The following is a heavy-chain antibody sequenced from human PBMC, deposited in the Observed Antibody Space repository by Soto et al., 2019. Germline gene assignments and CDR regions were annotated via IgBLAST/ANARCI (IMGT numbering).Heavy chain of an antibody. D-gene: IGHD3-9*01. CDR1: GFTFSSYA. CDR2: ISGSGGST. J-gene: IGHJ6*02. Sequence: GGSLRLSCAASGFTFSSYAMSWVRQAPGKGLEWVSAISGSGGSTYYADSVKGRFTISRDNSKNTLYLQMNSLRAEDTAVYYCAKDGDYDILTGYPYLRPLYYYYGMDVWGQGTTVTVSS. CDR3: AKDGDYDILTGYPYLRPLYYYYGMDV. V-gene: IGHV3-23*01.